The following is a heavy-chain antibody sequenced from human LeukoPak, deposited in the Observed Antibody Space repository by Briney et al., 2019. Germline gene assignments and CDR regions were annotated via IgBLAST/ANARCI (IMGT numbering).Heavy chain of an antibody. V-gene: IGHV1-2*02. D-gene: IGHD3-16*02. CDR3: ASDLRFGESSVPIC. CDR1: GYTFTDYY. J-gene: IGHJ4*02. CDR2: INPNSGGT. Sequence: ASVKVSCKASGYTFTDYYMHWVRQAPGQGLEWMGWINPNSGGTKYAQKFQGRVTMTRDTSITTAYMELSSLRSDDTAVYYCASDLRFGESSVPICWGQGTLVTVSS.